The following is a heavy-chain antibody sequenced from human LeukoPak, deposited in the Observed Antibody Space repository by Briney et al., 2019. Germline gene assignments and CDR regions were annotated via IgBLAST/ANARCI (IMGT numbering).Heavy chain of an antibody. V-gene: IGHV1-46*01. CDR3: ARAPKGVTTGYFDH. Sequence: GASVKVSCKASGYTFTTYYIHWVRQAPGQGLEWMGIINPSGGSTTYAQIFQGRVTLTRDTSTSTVCMELSSLRSDDTAVYYCARAPKGVTTGYFDHWGQGTLVTVSS. J-gene: IGHJ4*02. D-gene: IGHD1-26*01. CDR1: GYTFTTYY. CDR2: INPSGGST.